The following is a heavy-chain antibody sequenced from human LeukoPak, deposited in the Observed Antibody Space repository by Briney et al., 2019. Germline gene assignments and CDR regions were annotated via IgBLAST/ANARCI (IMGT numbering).Heavy chain of an antibody. V-gene: IGHV3-30*04. CDR2: ISYDGSNK. CDR1: GFTFSSYA. J-gene: IGHJ4*02. D-gene: IGHD6-13*01. CDR3: ARSPAQLEVLDY. Sequence: PGRSLRLSCAASGFTFSSYAMHWVRQAPGKGLEWVAVISYDGSNKYYADSVKGRFTISRDNSKNTLYLQMNSLRAEDTPVYYCARSPAQLEVLDYWGQGTLVTVSS.